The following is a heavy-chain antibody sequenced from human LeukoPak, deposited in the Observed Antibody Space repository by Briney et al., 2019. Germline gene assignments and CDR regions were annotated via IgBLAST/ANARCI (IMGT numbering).Heavy chain of an antibody. D-gene: IGHD2-15*01. J-gene: IGHJ6*03. CDR3: ARGYCSGGSCYRNYYYYMDV. V-gene: IGHV1-8*01. CDR1: GYTFTSYD. Sequence: ASVKVSCKASGYTFTSYDINWVRQATGQGLEWMGWMNPNSGNTGYAQKFQGRVTMTRNTSISTAYMELSSLRSEDTAVYYCARGYCSGGSCYRNYYYYMDVWGKGTTVTVPS. CDR2: MNPNSGNT.